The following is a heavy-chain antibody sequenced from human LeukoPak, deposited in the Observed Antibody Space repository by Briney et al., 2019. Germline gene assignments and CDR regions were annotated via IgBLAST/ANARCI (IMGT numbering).Heavy chain of an antibody. D-gene: IGHD2-2*01. V-gene: IGHV3-33*01. CDR1: GFTFSSYG. CDR2: IWYDGSNK. Sequence: PGRSLRLSCVASGFTFSSYGMHWVRQAPGKGLEWVAVIWYDGSNKYYADSVKGRFTISRDNSKNTLYLQMNSLRAEDTAVYYCAREGGRYCSSTSCYPMAFDYWGQGTLVTVSS. CDR3: AREGGRYCSSTSCYPMAFDY. J-gene: IGHJ4*02.